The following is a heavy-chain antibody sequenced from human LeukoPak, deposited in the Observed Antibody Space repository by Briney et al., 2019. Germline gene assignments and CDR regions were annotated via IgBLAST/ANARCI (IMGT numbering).Heavy chain of an antibody. CDR2: NNPNGGTT. Sequence: ASVKVSCKASGYTFTSYYMHWVRQAPGQGLEWMGINNPNGGTTSYAEKFQGRVTMTRDMSTSTVYMELSSLRSEDTAVYYCARVRGGIIDYWGQGTLVTVST. CDR3: ARVRGGIIDY. CDR1: GYTFTSYY. J-gene: IGHJ4*02. D-gene: IGHD3-16*01. V-gene: IGHV1-46*01.